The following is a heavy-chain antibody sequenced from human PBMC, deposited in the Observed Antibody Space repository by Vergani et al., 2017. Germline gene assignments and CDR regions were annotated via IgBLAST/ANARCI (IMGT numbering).Heavy chain of an antibody. CDR2: ISSSSSYI. V-gene: IGHV3-21*02. J-gene: IGHJ4*02. CDR3: ARDGGYCSGGSCYSLYYFDY. CDR1: GFTFSSYS. D-gene: IGHD2-15*01. Sequence: EGQLVESGGGLVKPGGSLRLSCAASGFTFSSYSMNWVRQAPGTGLEWVSSISSSSSYIYYADSVKGRFTISRDNAKNSLYLQMNSLRAEDTAVYYCARDGGYCSGGSCYSLYYFDYWGQGTLVTVSS.